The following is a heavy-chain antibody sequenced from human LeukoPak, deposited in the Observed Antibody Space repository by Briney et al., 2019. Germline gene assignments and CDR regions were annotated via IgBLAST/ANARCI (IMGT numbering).Heavy chain of an antibody. D-gene: IGHD2-15*01. J-gene: IGHJ6*02. CDR1: GFTFRSYW. CDR3: TRDFFDTSGLIWYYSGMDV. CDR2: INSDGNSA. V-gene: IGHV3-74*01. Sequence: HPVGSLRLSCAASGFTFRSYWMYWVRQVPGKGLDWLSRINSDGNSASYADSAKGRFTISRDNAKNTPYLQMNSLRAEDTGVYYCTRDFFDTSGLIWYYSGMDVWGQGTTVTVSS.